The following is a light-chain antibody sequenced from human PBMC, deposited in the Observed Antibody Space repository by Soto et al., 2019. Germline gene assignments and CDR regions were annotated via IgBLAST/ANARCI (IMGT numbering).Light chain of an antibody. CDR3: QKYDSALIT. CDR2: AAS. Sequence: TQMTQSPSSLSASVGDRVTIACRASHGISNYLAWYQQKPGKLPKLLIYAASTLQSGVPSRFSGSGSGTDFTLTISSLQPEDVATYYCQKYDSALITFGQGTRLEIK. V-gene: IGKV1-27*01. J-gene: IGKJ5*01. CDR1: HGISNY.